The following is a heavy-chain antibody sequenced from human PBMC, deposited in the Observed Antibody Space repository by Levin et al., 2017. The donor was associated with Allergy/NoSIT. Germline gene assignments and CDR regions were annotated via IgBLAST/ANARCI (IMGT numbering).Heavy chain of an antibody. Sequence: GGSLRLSCAASGFTFSSYSMNWVRQAPGKGLEWVSSISSSSSYIYYADSVKGRFTISRDNAKNSLYLQMNSLRAEDTAVYYCAGERGAARVYAFDIWGQGTMVTVSS. V-gene: IGHV3-21*01. CDR3: AGERGAARVYAFDI. CDR2: ISSSSSYI. D-gene: IGHD6-6*01. CDR1: GFTFSSYS. J-gene: IGHJ3*02.